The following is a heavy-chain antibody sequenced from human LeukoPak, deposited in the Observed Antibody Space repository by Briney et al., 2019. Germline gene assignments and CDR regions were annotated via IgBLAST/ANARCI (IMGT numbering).Heavy chain of an antibody. V-gene: IGHV3-23*01. D-gene: IGHD2-2*02. J-gene: IGHJ4*02. Sequence: GGSLRLSCAASGLTFSSYAMSWVRQAPGKGLEWVSAISGSGGSTYYADSVKGRFTISRDNSKNTLYLQVNSLRAEDTAVYYCAKSPGRLVPAAIWGQGTLVTVSS. CDR3: AKSPGRLVPAAI. CDR1: GLTFSSYA. CDR2: ISGSGGST.